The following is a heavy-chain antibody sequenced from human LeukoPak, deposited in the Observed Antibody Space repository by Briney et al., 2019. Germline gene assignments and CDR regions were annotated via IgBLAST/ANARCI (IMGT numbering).Heavy chain of an antibody. Sequence: ASVKVSCKASGYTFTGYYMHWVRQAPGQGLEWMGWINPNSGGTNYAQKFQGRVTMTRDTSISTAYMELSRLRSDDTAVYYCAREDTAMAPPDYWGQGTLVTVSS. CDR2: INPNSGGT. V-gene: IGHV1-2*02. D-gene: IGHD5-18*01. J-gene: IGHJ4*02. CDR1: GYTFTGYY. CDR3: AREDTAMAPPDY.